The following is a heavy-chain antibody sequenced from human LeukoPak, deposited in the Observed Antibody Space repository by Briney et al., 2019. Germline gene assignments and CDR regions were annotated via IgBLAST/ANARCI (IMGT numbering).Heavy chain of an antibody. CDR2: IYPGDSDT. CDR1: GYSFTSYW. J-gene: IGHJ5*02. V-gene: IGHV5-51*01. Sequence: GESLKISCKGSGYSFTSYWIGWVRQMPGKGLEWMGIIYPGDSDTRYSPSFQGQVTISADKSISTAYLQWSSLKASDTAVYYCARVGSRYYDSSGYYSNWFDPWGQGTLVTVSS. CDR3: ARVGSRYYDSSGYYSNWFDP. D-gene: IGHD3-22*01.